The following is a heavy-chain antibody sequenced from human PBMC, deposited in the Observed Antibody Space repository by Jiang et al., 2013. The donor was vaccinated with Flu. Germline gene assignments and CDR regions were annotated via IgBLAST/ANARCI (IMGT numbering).Heavy chain of an antibody. CDR3: ARDLRFLEWLSPNHNNDY. D-gene: IGHD3-3*01. Sequence: KPSETLSLTCTVSGGSISSSSYYWGWIRQPPGKGLEWIGSIYYSGSTYYNPSLKSRVTISVDTSKNQFSLKLSSVTAADTAVYYCARDLRFLEWLSPNHNNDYWGQGTLVTVSS. J-gene: IGHJ4*02. CDR1: GGSISSSSYY. V-gene: IGHV4-39*07. CDR2: IYYSGST.